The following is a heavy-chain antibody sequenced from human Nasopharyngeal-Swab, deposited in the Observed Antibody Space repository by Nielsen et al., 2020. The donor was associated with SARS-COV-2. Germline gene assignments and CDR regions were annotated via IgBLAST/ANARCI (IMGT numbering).Heavy chain of an antibody. Sequence: TPSPPPTVSCGSINSGGYYLRLVRPPPGKGLEWIGYIYYSGSTYYNPSLKRRVTISVDTSKNQFSLKLSSVTAADTAVYYCARGEFGGVIVLDAFDIWGQGTMVTVSS. V-gene: IGHV4-31*03. CDR1: CGSINSGGYY. CDR3: ARGEFGGVIVLDAFDI. J-gene: IGHJ3*02. D-gene: IGHD3-16*02. CDR2: IYYSGST.